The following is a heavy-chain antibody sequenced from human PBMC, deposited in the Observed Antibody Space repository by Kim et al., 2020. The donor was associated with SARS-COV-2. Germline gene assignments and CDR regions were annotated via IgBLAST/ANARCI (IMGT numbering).Heavy chain of an antibody. CDR2: ISYDGSNK. V-gene: IGHV3-30*18. Sequence: GGSLRLSCAASGFTFSSYGMHWVRQAPGKGLEWVAVISYDGSNKYYADSVKGRFTISRDNSKNTLYLKMNSLRAEDTAVYYCAKDIHGRHYGMDVWGQGTTVTVSS. CDR3: AKDIHGRHYGMDV. CDR1: GFTFSSYG. D-gene: IGHD2-21*01. J-gene: IGHJ6*02.